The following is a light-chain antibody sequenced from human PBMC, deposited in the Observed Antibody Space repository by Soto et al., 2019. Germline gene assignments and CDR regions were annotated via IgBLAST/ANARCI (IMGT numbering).Light chain of an antibody. CDR1: QSVSSH. V-gene: IGKV3-11*01. CDR3: QERGKWIT. CDR2: DAS. J-gene: IGKJ5*01. Sequence: EIVLTQSPATLSLSPGERATLSCRASQSVSSHLAWYQQKPGQAPRLLIFDASNRATGIPARFSGSGSWTDITLTTSSMATEGFAVYFCQERGKWITFGQGTRLE.